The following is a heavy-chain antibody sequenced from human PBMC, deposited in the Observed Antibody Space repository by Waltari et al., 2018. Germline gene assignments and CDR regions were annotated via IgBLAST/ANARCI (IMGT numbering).Heavy chain of an antibody. V-gene: IGHV4-59*01. CDR2: VYYTGST. CDR1: GSSLRDYY. J-gene: IGHJ5*02. CDR3: ALRQGFTSGWYWFDP. Sequence: QVQLQESCPGLVKPSETLSLTCNVSGSSLRDYYWTWLRQSPGKGLEWIGYVYYTGSTNYNPSLKSRVAMSLDMSKDQFSLQLRSVTAADTAVYYCALRQGFTSGWYWFDPWGPGTLVTVSS. D-gene: IGHD6-19*01.